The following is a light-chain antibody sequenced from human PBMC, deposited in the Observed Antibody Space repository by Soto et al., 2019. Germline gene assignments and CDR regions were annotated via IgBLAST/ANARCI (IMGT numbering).Light chain of an antibody. CDR2: DAS. J-gene: IGKJ4*01. CDR3: QQRPNSIT. CDR1: QSIGNY. V-gene: IGKV3-11*01. Sequence: EIVLTQSPATLSLSPGQRATLSCRASQSIGNYLAWYQQKPGQAPRLLMYDASTRATGIPARFSGSGSGTDFILTISSLEPEDFAVYLCQQRPNSITFSGGTQVEIK.